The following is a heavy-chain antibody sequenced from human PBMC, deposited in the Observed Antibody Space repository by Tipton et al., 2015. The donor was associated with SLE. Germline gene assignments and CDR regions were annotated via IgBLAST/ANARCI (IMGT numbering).Heavy chain of an antibody. CDR2: INHSGST. CDR3: ARVGLQGDYFDY. V-gene: IGHV4-34*01. CDR1: GGSFSAYY. J-gene: IGHJ4*02. D-gene: IGHD4-11*01. Sequence: TLSLTCAVYGGSFSAYYWSWIRQSPGKGLEWIGEINHSGSTNYNPSLKSRATISVDTSKNQFSLRLSSVTAADTAVYYCARVGLQGDYFDYWGQGTLVTVSS.